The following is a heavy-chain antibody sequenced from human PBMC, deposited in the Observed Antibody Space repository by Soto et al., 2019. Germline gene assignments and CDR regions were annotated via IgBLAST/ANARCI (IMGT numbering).Heavy chain of an antibody. V-gene: IGHV4-30-2*01. J-gene: IGHJ6*02. CDR3: ARVGFPYDYYGMDV. D-gene: IGHD3-3*01. CDR2: IYHSGST. Sequence: QLQLQESGSGLVKPSQTLSLTCAVSGGSISSGGYSWSWIRQPPGKGLEWIGYIYHSGSTYYTPSLKSRVTISVDRSKNQFSLKLSSVTAADTAVYYCARVGFPYDYYGMDVWGQGTTVTVSS. CDR1: GGSISSGGYS.